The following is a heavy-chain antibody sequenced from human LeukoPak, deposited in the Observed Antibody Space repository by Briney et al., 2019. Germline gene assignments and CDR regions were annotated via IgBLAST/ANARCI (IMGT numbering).Heavy chain of an antibody. V-gene: IGHV3-21*01. D-gene: IGHD6-13*01. J-gene: IGHJ4*02. Sequence: GGSLRLSCAASGFTFSSYSMNWVRQAPGKGLEWVSSISSSSGYIYYADSVKGRFTISRDNAKNSLYLQMNSLRAEDTAVYDCARRSGGSCGYGGGDYWGQGTLVTVSS. CDR3: ARRSGGSCGYGGGDY. CDR1: GFTFSSYS. CDR2: ISSSSGYI.